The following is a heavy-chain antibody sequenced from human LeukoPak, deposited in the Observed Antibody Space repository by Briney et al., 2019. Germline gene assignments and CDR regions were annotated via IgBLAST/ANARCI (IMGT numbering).Heavy chain of an antibody. CDR1: GGSISRYY. CDR3: AREEHLAGYYYCMDV. V-gene: IGHV4-59*01. J-gene: IGHJ6*02. CDR2: IYYSGST. D-gene: IGHD1/OR15-1a*01. Sequence: SETLSLTCTAPGGSISRYYWSWIRQPPGKGLEWIGYIYYSGSTNYNPSLKSRVTISVDTSKNQFSLKLSSVTAADTAVYYCAREEHLAGYYYCMDVWGQGTTVTVSS.